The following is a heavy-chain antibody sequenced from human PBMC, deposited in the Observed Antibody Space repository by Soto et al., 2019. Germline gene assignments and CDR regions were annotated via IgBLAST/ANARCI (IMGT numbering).Heavy chain of an antibody. D-gene: IGHD1-20*01. CDR2: ITHDGSGT. V-gene: IGHV3-74*01. CDR3: AKTSFYNLYFRSETRNDLFDL. J-gene: IGHJ5*02. CDR1: GFTFTNYW. Sequence: RGSLRLSCAASGFTFTNYWMHWVRQVPGRGLVWVSGITHDGSGTKYADSVKGRFTISRDNAKNTVYLQMNSLRPEDTAVYYCAKTSFYNLYFRSETRNDLFDLCGQGTLVTVSS.